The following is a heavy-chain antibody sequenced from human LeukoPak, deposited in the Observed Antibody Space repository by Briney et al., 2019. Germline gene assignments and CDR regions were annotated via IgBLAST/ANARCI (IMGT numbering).Heavy chain of an antibody. Sequence: SVKVSCKASGGTFSSYAINWVRQAPGQGLEWMGGIIPIFGTANYAQRFQGRVTITTDESTSTAYMELGSLRSEDTAVYYCARSGDYYDSSGYYYFDYWGQGTLVTVSS. V-gene: IGHV1-69*05. CDR3: ARSGDYYDSSGYYYFDY. D-gene: IGHD3-22*01. CDR2: IIPIFGTA. J-gene: IGHJ4*02. CDR1: GGTFSSYA.